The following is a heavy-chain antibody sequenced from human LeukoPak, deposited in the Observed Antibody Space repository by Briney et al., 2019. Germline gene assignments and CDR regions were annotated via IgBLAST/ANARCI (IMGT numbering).Heavy chain of an antibody. CDR3: ANYGDYQYFDY. CDR2: ISYDATNK. V-gene: IGHV3-30*18. D-gene: IGHD4-17*01. CDR1: GFTFSRYG. J-gene: IGHJ4*02. Sequence: PGRSLRLSCAASGFTFSRYGIHWVRQAPGKGLEWVAVISYDATNKYYADSVKGRFTISRDNSKNTLYLQMNSLKTDDTAVYYCANYGDYQYFDYWGQGTPVTVSS.